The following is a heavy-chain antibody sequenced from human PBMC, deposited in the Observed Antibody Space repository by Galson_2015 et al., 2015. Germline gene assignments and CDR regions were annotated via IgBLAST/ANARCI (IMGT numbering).Heavy chain of an antibody. Sequence: SLRLSCAASGFTFSTYNMSWVRQAPGKGLEWVSSIISSSAYIYYADSMKGRVTISRDNAKNSLYLQMNSLRAEDTAMYYCARDSYPQAAFDIWGQGTMVTVSS. CDR3: ARDSYPQAAFDI. J-gene: IGHJ3*02. CDR2: IISSSAYI. D-gene: IGHD3-16*01. V-gene: IGHV3-21*01. CDR1: GFTFSTYN.